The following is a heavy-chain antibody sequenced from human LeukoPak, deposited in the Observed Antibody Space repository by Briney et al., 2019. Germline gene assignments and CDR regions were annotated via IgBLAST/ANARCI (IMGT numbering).Heavy chain of an antibody. V-gene: IGHV3-7*01. CDR1: GFTFSSYW. J-gene: IGHJ6*03. CDR2: IKQDGSDK. D-gene: IGHD3-10*01. Sequence: PGGSLRLSCAASGFTFSSYWMSWVRQAQGKELEWVANIKQDGSDKYYVDSVKGRFTISRDNAQNLLYLQMNSLRAEDTAVYYCARDGVPIGDSHYYYYYMDVWGKGTTVTVSS. CDR3: ARDGVPIGDSHYYYYYMDV.